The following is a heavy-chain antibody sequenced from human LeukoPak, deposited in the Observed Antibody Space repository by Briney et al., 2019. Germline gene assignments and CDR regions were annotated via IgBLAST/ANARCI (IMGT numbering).Heavy chain of an antibody. Sequence: NASETLSLTCTVSGGSISRSNSYWGWIRQPPGKGLEWIGSIYFSGSTYYNPSLKSRLTISIDTSKNQFSLRLSSVTAADTAIYYCARFKRADGWSYFDYWGQGTLVTVSS. CDR2: IYFSGST. V-gene: IGHV4-39*07. D-gene: IGHD6-19*01. CDR1: GGSISRSNSY. CDR3: ARFKRADGWSYFDY. J-gene: IGHJ4*02.